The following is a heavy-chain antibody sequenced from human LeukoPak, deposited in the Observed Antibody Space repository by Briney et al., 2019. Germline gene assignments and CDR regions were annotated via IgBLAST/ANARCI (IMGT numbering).Heavy chain of an antibody. D-gene: IGHD4-17*01. Sequence: PSETLSLTCTVSGGSISSYYWSWIRQPPGKGLEWIGYIYYSGSTNYNPSLKSRVTISVDTSKNQFSLKLSSVTAADTAVYYCARTKISTTVTNHDAFDIWGQGTMVTVSS. J-gene: IGHJ3*02. CDR2: IYYSGST. CDR3: ARTKISTTVTNHDAFDI. CDR1: GGSISSYY. V-gene: IGHV4-59*08.